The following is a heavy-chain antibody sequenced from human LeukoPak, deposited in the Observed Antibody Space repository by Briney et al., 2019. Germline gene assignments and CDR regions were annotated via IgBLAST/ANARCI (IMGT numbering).Heavy chain of an antibody. V-gene: IGHV3-30*18. CDR1: GFTFSSYG. CDR2: ISYDGSNK. D-gene: IGHD3-10*01. CDR3: AKDEMVRGVIIAPIDAFDI. Sequence: GGSLRLSCEASGFTFSSYGMHWVRQAPGKGLEWVAVISYDGSNKYYADSVKGRFTISRDNSKNTLYLQMNSLRAEDTAVYYCAKDEMVRGVIIAPIDAFDIWGQGTMVTVSS. J-gene: IGHJ3*02.